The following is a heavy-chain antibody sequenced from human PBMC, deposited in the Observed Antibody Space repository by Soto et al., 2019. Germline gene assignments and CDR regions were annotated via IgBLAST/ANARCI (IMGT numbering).Heavy chain of an antibody. D-gene: IGHD3-10*01. CDR2: ISSKGGST. V-gene: IGHV3-64*01. Sequence: PGGSLRLSCAASGFTCSSYTMDCVRQAPDKGLEYVSAISSKGGSTYYANSVKGRFTISRDNSKNTLYLQMGSLRAEDMAVYYCETLVMVRGSPDAFDLWGQGTMVNVSS. CDR1: GFTCSSYT. CDR3: ETLVMVRGSPDAFDL. J-gene: IGHJ3*01.